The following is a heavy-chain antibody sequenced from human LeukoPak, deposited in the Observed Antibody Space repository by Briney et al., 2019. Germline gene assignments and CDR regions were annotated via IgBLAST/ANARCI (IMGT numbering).Heavy chain of an antibody. Sequence: GGSLRLACAASGVSFNNYWMHWVRQAPGKGLVWVSRVNSDGSSTVYADSVKGRFTISRDNARTTVYLQVSSLRVDDTATYYCAAGLGHYYDYWGQGSLVTVSS. CDR2: VNSDGSST. J-gene: IGHJ4*02. D-gene: IGHD3-22*01. CDR1: GVSFNNYW. V-gene: IGHV3-74*01. CDR3: AAGLGHYYDY.